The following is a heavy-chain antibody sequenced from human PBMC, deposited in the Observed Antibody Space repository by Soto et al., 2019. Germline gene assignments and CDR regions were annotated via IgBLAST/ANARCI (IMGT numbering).Heavy chain of an antibody. CDR1: GYTFATFP. Sequence: ASVKVSCKASGYTFATFPIQWVRQAPGQRLEWMGWINPGNGDTEHSQRFQGRVTITRDTSASTAYMELTSLRSEDTAVYYCARKDYFSSGTYYLDFWGQGTLVTVSS. CDR2: INPGNGDT. D-gene: IGHD3-10*01. CDR3: ARKDYFSSGTYYLDF. V-gene: IGHV1-3*01. J-gene: IGHJ4*02.